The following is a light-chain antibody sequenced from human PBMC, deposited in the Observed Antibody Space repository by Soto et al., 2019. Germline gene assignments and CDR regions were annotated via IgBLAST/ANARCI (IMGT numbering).Light chain of an antibody. CDR3: AAWDDSLNGRV. CDR1: SSNIGSNT. V-gene: IGLV1-44*01. J-gene: IGLJ2*01. CDR2: SNN. Sequence: QSVLTQPPSASGTPGQRVTISCSGSSSNIGSNTVNWYQQLPGTAPKLLIYSNNQRPSGVPDRFSGSKSGTSASLAISGLQSEDEADYCCAAWDDSLNGRVFGGGTKVTVL.